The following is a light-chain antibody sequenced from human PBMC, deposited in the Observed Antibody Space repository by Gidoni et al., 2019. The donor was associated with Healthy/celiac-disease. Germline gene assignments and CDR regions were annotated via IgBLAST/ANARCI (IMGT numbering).Light chain of an antibody. J-gene: IGKJ5*01. Sequence: DIQLTQSPSSLSASVGDRVTITCRASQSISSYLNWYQQKPRKAPKLLIYAASSLQSGVPSRFSGSGSGTDFTLTISSLQPEDFATYYCQQGYSTLITFGQGTRLEIK. CDR1: QSISSY. CDR3: QQGYSTLIT. CDR2: AAS. V-gene: IGKV1-39*01.